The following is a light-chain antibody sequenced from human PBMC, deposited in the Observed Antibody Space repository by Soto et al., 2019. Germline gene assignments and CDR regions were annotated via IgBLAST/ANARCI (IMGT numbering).Light chain of an antibody. CDR3: QQYNSYSGT. V-gene: IGKV1-5*01. J-gene: IGKJ3*01. CDR1: QSISSW. Sequence: DIPMTQTPSTLSASVGDRVTITCRASQSISSWLAWYQPKPGKAPKLMIYDASSLESGVPSRFSGSGSGTEFTLTISSLQPDDVATYYCQQYNSYSGTLGPGTKVDI. CDR2: DAS.